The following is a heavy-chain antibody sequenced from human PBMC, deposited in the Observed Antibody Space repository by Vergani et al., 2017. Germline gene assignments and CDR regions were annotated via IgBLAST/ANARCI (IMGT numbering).Heavy chain of an antibody. CDR3: ARTERVNGLFFDY. CDR2: ICYSGST. Sequence: QVQLQESGPGLVKPSQTLSLTCTVSGGSISSGGYYWSWIRQHPGKGLEGIGYICYSGSTYYNPSLKSRVTISVDTSKNQFSLKRSSVTAADTAVYYCARTERVNGLFFDYWGQGTLVTVSS. CDR1: GGSISSGGYY. V-gene: IGHV4-31*03. J-gene: IGHJ4*02. D-gene: IGHD4-23*01.